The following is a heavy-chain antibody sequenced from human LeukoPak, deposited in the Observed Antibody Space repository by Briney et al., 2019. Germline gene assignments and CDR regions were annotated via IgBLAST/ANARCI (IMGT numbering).Heavy chain of an antibody. CDR1: AFTFETYT. D-gene: IGHD5-24*01. CDR2: ISTAGNLI. Sequence: PGGSLRLSCVASAFTFETYTLNWVRQTPGKGLEWVSYISTAGNLINYADSVRGRFTISRDNAKNSLHLYMNSLTPEDTAVYYCASTVERHFDFRGQGTLVTVSS. J-gene: IGHJ4*02. V-gene: IGHV3-21*01. CDR3: ASTVERHFDF.